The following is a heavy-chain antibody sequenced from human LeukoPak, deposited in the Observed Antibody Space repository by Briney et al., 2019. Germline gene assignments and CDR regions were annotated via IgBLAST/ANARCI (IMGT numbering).Heavy chain of an antibody. J-gene: IGHJ4*02. V-gene: IGHV3-30*18. CDR1: GYSISSGY. CDR2: ISYDGSNK. Sequence: LSLTCTVSGYSISSGYYWGWIRQPPGKGLEWVAVISYDGSNKYYADSVKGRFTISRDNSKNTLYLQMNSLRAEDTAVYYCAKETPGYCSGGSCYSPFGYWGQGTLVTVSS. CDR3: AKETPGYCSGGSCYSPFGY. D-gene: IGHD2-15*01.